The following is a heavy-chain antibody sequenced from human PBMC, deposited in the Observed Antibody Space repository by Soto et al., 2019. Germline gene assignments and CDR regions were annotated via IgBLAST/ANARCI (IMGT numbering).Heavy chain of an antibody. CDR2: ISGSGGST. D-gene: IGHD2-2*01. CDR1: GFTFSSYA. Sequence: GGSLRLSCAASGFTFSSYAMSWVRQAPGKGLEWVSGISGSGGSTDYADSVKGRFTISRDNSKNTLYLQMNSLGAEDTAVYYCAKGSKGAVPTATFDYWGQGTLVTVSS. CDR3: AKGSKGAVPTATFDY. J-gene: IGHJ4*02. V-gene: IGHV3-23*01.